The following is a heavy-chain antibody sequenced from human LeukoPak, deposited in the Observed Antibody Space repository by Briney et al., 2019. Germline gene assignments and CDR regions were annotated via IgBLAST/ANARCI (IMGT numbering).Heavy chain of an antibody. CDR2: IYYSGST. D-gene: IGHD2-15*01. CDR1: GGSISSYY. CDR3: ARDVGYSGGYFDY. Sequence: SETLSLTCTVSGGSISSYYWSWIRQPPGKGLEWIGYIYYSGSTNYNPSLKSRVTISVDTSKNQFSLKLSSVTAADTAVYYCARDVGYSGGYFDYWGQGTLVTVSS. V-gene: IGHV4-59*01. J-gene: IGHJ4*02.